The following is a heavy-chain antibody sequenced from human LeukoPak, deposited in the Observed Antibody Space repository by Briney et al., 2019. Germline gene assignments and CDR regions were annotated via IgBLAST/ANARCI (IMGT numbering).Heavy chain of an antibody. CDR3: ASNLYGSGNYFAY. D-gene: IGHD3-10*01. CDR2: IYHSGLT. Sequence: ETLSLTCTVSGYSISSGYYWGWIRQPPGKGLEWIAIIYHSGLTYFNPSLKSRVTISVDTSKNQFFLYLTSVTAADTAVYYCASNLYGSGNYFAYWGQGTLVTVSS. V-gene: IGHV4-38-2*02. CDR1: GYSISSGYY. J-gene: IGHJ4*02.